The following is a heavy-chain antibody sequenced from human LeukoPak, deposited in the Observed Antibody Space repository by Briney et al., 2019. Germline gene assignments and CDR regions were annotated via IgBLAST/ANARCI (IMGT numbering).Heavy chain of an antibody. CDR2: IYYSGST. J-gene: IGHJ4*02. CDR3: ARSAYYYDSSAAPEFDY. V-gene: IGHV4-30-4*08. CDR1: GGSISSGDYY. D-gene: IGHD3-22*01. Sequence: NPSETLSLTCTVSGGSISSGDYYWSWIRQPPGKGLEWIGYIYYSGSTYYNPSLESRVTISVDTSKNQFSLKLSSVTAAVTAVYYGARSAYYYDSSAAPEFDYWGQGTLVTVSS.